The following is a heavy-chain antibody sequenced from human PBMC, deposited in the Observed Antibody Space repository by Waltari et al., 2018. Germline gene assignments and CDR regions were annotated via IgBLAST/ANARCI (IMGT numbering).Heavy chain of an antibody. Sequence: QAQLQQWGAGLLKPSETLSLTCAVYGGSFSGYYWSWIRQPPGKGLAWIGEINHSGSTNYNPSLKSRVAISGDTCKNQSSLKLVSVTAADTAVYYCAPRYYEFWSGYYLPYDNWGQGTRVTIAS. D-gene: IGHD3-3*01. CDR1: GGSFSGYY. CDR2: INHSGST. J-gene: IGHJ4*02. CDR3: APRYYEFWSGYYLPYDN. V-gene: IGHV4-34*01.